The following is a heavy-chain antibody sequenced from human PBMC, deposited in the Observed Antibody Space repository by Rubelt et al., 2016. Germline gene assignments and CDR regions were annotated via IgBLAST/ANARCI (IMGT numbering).Heavy chain of an antibody. V-gene: IGHV3-30-3*02. CDR1: GFTFSSYA. CDR3: AKDYGSGSPYYGMDV. Sequence: QVQLVESGGGVVQPGGSLRLSCAASGFTFSSYAMHWVRQAPGKGLAWVAVISDDGSNKYYEDSVTGRFTISRENSKNALYLRMNSLRAEDTAVYYCAKDYGSGSPYYGMDVWGQGTTVTVSS. D-gene: IGHD3-10*01. CDR2: ISDDGSNK. J-gene: IGHJ6*02.